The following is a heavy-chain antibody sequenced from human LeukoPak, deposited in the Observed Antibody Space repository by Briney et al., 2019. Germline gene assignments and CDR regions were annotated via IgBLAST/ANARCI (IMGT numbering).Heavy chain of an antibody. D-gene: IGHD2-15*01. Sequence: GGSLRLSCAASGFTFSDYYISWVRQAPGKGLEWVANIKQDGSQKYYVDSVRGRFTISRDNAENSLYLQMNSLTAEDTAVYYCARLYCSGASCYANLDYWGQGTLVAVSS. CDR2: IKQDGSQK. CDR3: ARLYCSGASCYANLDY. V-gene: IGHV3-7*04. CDR1: GFTFSDYY. J-gene: IGHJ4*02.